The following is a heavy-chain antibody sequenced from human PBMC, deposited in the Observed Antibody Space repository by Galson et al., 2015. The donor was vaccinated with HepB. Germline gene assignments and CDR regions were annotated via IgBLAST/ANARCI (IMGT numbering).Heavy chain of an antibody. CDR2: IKSKTDGGTT. Sequence: SLRLSCAASGFTFSNAWMSWVRQAPGKGLEWVGRIKSKTDGGTTDYAAPVKGRFTISRDDSKNTLYLQMNSLKTEDTAVYYCTTSPLHYDILTGYYTFDYWGQGTLVTVSS. CDR1: GFTFSNAW. D-gene: IGHD3-9*01. J-gene: IGHJ4*02. V-gene: IGHV3-15*01. CDR3: TTSPLHYDILTGYYTFDY.